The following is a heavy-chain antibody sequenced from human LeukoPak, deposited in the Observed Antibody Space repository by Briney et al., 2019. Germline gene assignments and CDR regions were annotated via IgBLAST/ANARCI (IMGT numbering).Heavy chain of an antibody. CDR1: GYSFTSYW. D-gene: IGHD3-10*01. Sequence: GESLKISCKGSGYSFTSYWIGWMRQKPGKGLEWMGIIYPGDSDTRYSPSFQGQVTISADKSISTAYLQWSSLKASDTAMYYCARQLGRTYYGSGSVDYWGQGTLFTVSS. V-gene: IGHV5-51*01. J-gene: IGHJ4*02. CDR3: ARQLGRTYYGSGSVDY. CDR2: IYPGDSDT.